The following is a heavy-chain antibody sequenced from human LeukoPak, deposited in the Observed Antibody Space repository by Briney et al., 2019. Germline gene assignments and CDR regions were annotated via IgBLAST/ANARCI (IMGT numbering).Heavy chain of an antibody. V-gene: IGHV3-23*01. D-gene: IGHD2-2*01. CDR2: ISGSGGST. CDR3: AKDRAVVPAATYDY. Sequence: SGGSLRLSCAASGFTFSSYAMSWVRPAQGKGLEWVSAISGSGGSTYYADSVKGRFTISRDNSKNTLYLQMNSLRAEDTAVYYCAKDRAVVPAATYDYWGQGTLVTVSS. J-gene: IGHJ4*02. CDR1: GFTFSSYA.